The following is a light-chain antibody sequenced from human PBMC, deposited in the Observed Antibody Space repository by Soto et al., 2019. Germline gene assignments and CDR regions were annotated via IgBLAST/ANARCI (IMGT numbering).Light chain of an antibody. CDR1: QSVNRM. J-gene: IGKJ1*01. Sequence: SPATVSFYRGGSAPLSFRARQSVNRMLAWYQDKPGKAPRLLIYVASTRATGIPARFSGSGSGTEVTLTISSIEPEDFSVYYCQQRSNWTPTFGQGTKVEIK. CDR2: VAS. V-gene: IGKV3-11*01. CDR3: QQRSNWTPT.